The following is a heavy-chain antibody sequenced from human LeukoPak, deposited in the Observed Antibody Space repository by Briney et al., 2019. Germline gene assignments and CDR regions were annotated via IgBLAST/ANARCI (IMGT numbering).Heavy chain of an antibody. V-gene: IGHV3-7*01. CDR3: AIDPYGSGYGAFDI. CDR2: IKQDESEK. Sequence: PGGSLRLSCAASGLTFNDYWMTWVRQAPGKGLEWVANIKQDESEKQYVDSVRGRFTISRDNAKESLFLQMDSLRVEDTAVYYCAIDPYGSGYGAFDIWGQGTMVTVSS. CDR1: GLTFNDYW. D-gene: IGHD3-22*01. J-gene: IGHJ3*02.